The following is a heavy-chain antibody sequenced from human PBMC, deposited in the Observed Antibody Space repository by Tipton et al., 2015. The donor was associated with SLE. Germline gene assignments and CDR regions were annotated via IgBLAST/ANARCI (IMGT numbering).Heavy chain of an antibody. J-gene: IGHJ4*01. V-gene: IGHV4-34*01. D-gene: IGHD3-10*01. Sequence: LRLSCAVYGGSISAYYWSWIRQPPGKGLEWIGEISHTGSTNFNPSLKSRVAISADTSKRQFSLKLSSVTAADTAVYYCARGAKERITLVRVRPYYFDYWGQGSLVTVSS. CDR1: GGSISAYY. CDR3: ARGAKERITLVRVRPYYFDY. CDR2: ISHTGST.